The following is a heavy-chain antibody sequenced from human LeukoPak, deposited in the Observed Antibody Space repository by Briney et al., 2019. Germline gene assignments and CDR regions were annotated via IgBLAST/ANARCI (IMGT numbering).Heavy chain of an antibody. V-gene: IGHV1-2*02. Sequence: ASVKVSCKASGYTFTGYYMHWVRQAPGQGLEWMGWINPNSGGTNYAQKFQGRVTMTRDTSISTAYMELSSLRSEDTAVYYCAAVYYDSSGYEFDYWGQGTLVTVSS. CDR3: AAVYYDSSGYEFDY. D-gene: IGHD3-22*01. CDR2: INPNSGGT. J-gene: IGHJ4*02. CDR1: GYTFTGYY.